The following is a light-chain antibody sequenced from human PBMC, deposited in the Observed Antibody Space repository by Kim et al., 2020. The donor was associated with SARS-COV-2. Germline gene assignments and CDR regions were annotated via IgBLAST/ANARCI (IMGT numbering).Light chain of an antibody. CDR1: QNIGSD. CDR3: QQTYRMRT. Sequence: DIQMTQSPPSLSASVGDKITITCRASQNIGSDLNWYQQKPGKAPDLLINGASTLQNGVPLRFIGGGSGTHFTLTISSLLPEDSATYFCQQTYRMRTFGQGTKVDIK. V-gene: IGKV1-39*01. CDR2: GAS. J-gene: IGKJ2*01.